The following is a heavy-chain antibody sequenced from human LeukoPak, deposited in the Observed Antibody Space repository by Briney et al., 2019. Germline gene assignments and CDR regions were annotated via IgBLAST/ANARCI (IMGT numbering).Heavy chain of an antibody. V-gene: IGHV4-59*12. CDR2: IYYSGST. D-gene: IGHD3-22*01. CDR3: ARNSYYDNSGEGAFDI. J-gene: IGHJ3*02. Sequence: PSETLSLTCTISGGSISSYYWSWIRQPPGKGLEWIGYIYYSGSTNHNPSLKSRVTISVHTSKNQFSLNLNSVTAADTAVYYCARNSYYDNSGEGAFDIWGQGTMVTVSS. CDR1: GGSISSYY.